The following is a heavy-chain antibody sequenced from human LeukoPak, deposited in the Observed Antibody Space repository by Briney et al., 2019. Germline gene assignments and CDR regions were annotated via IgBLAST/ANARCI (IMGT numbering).Heavy chain of an antibody. V-gene: IGHV4-38-2*01. CDR1: GYSISSGYY. J-gene: IGHJ4*02. D-gene: IGHD1-14*01. CDR2: MYHSGST. CDR3: ARARGIGTGGQYYLDY. Sequence: KPSETLSLTCAVSGYSISSGYYWGWIRQPPGKGLEWIGSMYHSGSTYYNPSLKSRVTISVDTSKNQFSLKLSSVTAADTAVYYCARARGIGTGGQYYLDYWGQGTLVTVSS.